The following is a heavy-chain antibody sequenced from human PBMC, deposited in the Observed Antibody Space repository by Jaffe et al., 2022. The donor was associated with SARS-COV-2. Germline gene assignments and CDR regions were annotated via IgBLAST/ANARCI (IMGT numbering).Heavy chain of an antibody. V-gene: IGHV4-59*01. J-gene: IGHJ6*03. D-gene: IGHD5-12*01. Sequence: QVQLQESGPGLVKPSETLSLTCTVSGGSISSYYWSWIRQPPGKGLEWIGYIYYSGSTNYNPSLKSRVTISVDTSKNQFSLKLSSVTAADTAVYYCARAREPWLDYYYMDVWGKGTTVTVSS. CDR2: IYYSGST. CDR3: ARAREPWLDYYYMDV. CDR1: GGSISSYY.